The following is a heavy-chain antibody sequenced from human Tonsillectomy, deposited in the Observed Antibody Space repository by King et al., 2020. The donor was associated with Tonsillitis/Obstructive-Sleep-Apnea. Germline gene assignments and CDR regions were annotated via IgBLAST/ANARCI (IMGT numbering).Heavy chain of an antibody. CDR3: ARGGIGYDFAFDI. V-gene: IGHV5-10-1*01. D-gene: IGHD5-12*01. CDR2: IDPSDSYT. CDR1: GYSFTSYW. Sequence: QLVQSGAEVKEPGESLRISCKGSGYSFTSYWINWVRQMPGKGLEWMGRIDPSDSYTNYSPSFQGHVTFSVDKSISTAHLQWSSLRAWDNAMYYCARGGIGYDFAFDIWGQGTMVTVSS. J-gene: IGHJ3*02.